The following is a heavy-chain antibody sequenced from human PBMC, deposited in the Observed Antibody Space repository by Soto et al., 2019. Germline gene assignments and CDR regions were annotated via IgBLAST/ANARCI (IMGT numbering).Heavy chain of an antibody. D-gene: IGHD6-19*01. CDR2: ISYDGSNK. J-gene: IGHJ3*02. CDR3: AKDLSGYSSGWDDAFDT. CDR1: GFTFSSYG. V-gene: IGHV3-30*18. Sequence: GGSLRLSCAASGFTFSSYGMHWVRQAPGKGLEWVAVISYDGSNKYYADSVKGRFTISRDNSKNTLYLQMNSLRAEDTAVYYCAKDLSGYSSGWDDAFDTWGQGTMVTV.